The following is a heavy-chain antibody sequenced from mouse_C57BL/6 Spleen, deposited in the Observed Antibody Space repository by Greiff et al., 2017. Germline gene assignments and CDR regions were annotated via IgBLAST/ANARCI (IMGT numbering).Heavy chain of an antibody. J-gene: IGHJ1*03. V-gene: IGHV1-19*01. Sequence: EVQLQQSGPVLVKPGASVKMSCKASGYTFTDYYMNWVKQSHGKSLEWIGVINPYNGGTSYNQKFKGKATLTVDKSSSTAYMELNSLTSEDSAVYYCASYDGYSYWYFDVWGTGTTVTVSS. CDR2: INPYNGGT. D-gene: IGHD2-3*01. CDR1: GYTFTDYY. CDR3: ASYDGYSYWYFDV.